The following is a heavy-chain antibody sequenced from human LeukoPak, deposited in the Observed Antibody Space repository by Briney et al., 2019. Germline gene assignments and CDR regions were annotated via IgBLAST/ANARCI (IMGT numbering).Heavy chain of an antibody. D-gene: IGHD2-2*01. V-gene: IGHV3-48*01. J-gene: IGHJ4*02. CDR2: ISSSSSTI. CDR1: GFTFGSYS. CDR3: ARYCSSASCYDLGDY. Sequence: GGSPRLSCAASGFTFGSYSMNWVRQAPGKGLEWVSYISSSSSTIYYADSVKGRFTISRDNAKNSLYLQMNSLRAEDTAVYYCARYCSSASCYDLGDYWGQGTLVTVSS.